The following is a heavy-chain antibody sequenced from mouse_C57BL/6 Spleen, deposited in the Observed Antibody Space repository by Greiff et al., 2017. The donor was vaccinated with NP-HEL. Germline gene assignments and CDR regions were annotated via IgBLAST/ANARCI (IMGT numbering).Heavy chain of an antibody. CDR1: GYTFTSYW. CDR2: IHPNSGST. D-gene: IGHD1-1*01. J-gene: IGHJ2*01. Sequence: QVQLQQPGAELVKPGASVKLSCKASGYTFTSYWMHWVKQRPGQGLEWIGMIHPNSGSTNYNEKFKSKATLTVDKSSSTAYMQLSSLTSEDSAVYYCAIYGSSYPGFDYWGQGTTLTVSS. CDR3: AIYGSSYPGFDY. V-gene: IGHV1-64*01.